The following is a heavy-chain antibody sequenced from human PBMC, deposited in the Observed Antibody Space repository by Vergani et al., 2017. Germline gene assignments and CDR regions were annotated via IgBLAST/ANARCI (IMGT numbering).Heavy chain of an antibody. CDR3: ARGEYSSSGYASSDDDYYCMDV. J-gene: IGHJ6*03. CDR2: IYYSGST. V-gene: IGHV4-31*03. Sequence: QVQLQESGPGLVKPSQTLSLTCTVSGGSISSGGYSWSWIRQHPGKGLEWIGYIYYSGSTYYNPSLKSRVTISVDTSKNQFSLKLSSVTAADTAVYYCARGEYSSSGYASSDDDYYCMDVWGKGTTVTVSS. CDR1: GGSISSGGYS. D-gene: IGHD6-13*01.